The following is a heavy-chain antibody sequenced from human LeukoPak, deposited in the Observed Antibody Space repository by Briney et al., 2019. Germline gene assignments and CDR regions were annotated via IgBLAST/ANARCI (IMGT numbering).Heavy chain of an antibody. D-gene: IGHD3-22*01. CDR3: ATNLPYYYDSSGYYYDEYFQH. Sequence: ASVEVSCKVSVYNLTELSMHWVRQAPGKGLDWMGGFDPEDGETIYAQKFQGRVTMTEDTSTDTAYMELSSLRSEDTAVYYCATNLPYYYDSSGYYYDEYFQHWGQGTLVTVSS. V-gene: IGHV1-24*01. CDR1: VYNLTELS. CDR2: FDPEDGET. J-gene: IGHJ1*01.